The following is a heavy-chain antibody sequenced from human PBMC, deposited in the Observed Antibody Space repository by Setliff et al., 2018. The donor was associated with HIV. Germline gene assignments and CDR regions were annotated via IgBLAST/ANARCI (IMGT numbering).Heavy chain of an antibody. J-gene: IGHJ4*02. Sequence: SVKVSCKASGGTFLNSAINWVRQAPGQGLQWVGGIVPLVDVKQSAQPFLGRVTLTVDDSMTTAYMELTSLTSDDTAVYFCARSPLDYDGSDYYYRYFDLWGVGTLVTVSS. CDR1: GGTFLNSA. V-gene: IGHV1-69*10. CDR2: IVPLVDVK. CDR3: ARSPLDYDGSDYYYRYFDL. D-gene: IGHD3-22*01.